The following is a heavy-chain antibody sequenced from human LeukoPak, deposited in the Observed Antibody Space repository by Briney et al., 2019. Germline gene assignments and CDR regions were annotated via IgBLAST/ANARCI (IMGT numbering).Heavy chain of an antibody. V-gene: IGHV3-20*04. D-gene: IGHD3-22*01. Sequence: GGSLRLSCAASGFTFDDYGMSWVRQAPGKGLEWVSGINWNGGSTGYADSVKGRFTISRDNAKNSLYLQMNSLRAEDTALYYCARDRPYYYDSSGYSAPDYWGQGTLVTVFS. CDR3: ARDRPYYYDSSGYSAPDY. CDR1: GFTFDDYG. CDR2: INWNGGST. J-gene: IGHJ4*02.